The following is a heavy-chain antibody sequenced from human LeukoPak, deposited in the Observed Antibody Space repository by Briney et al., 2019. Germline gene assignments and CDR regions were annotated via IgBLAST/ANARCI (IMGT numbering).Heavy chain of an antibody. CDR3: ARGTDYGDLTTPPDY. D-gene: IGHD4-17*01. CDR2: IYYSGST. CDR1: GGSISSGGYS. Sequence: SETLSLTCAVSGGSISSGGYSWSWIRQPPGKGLEWIGYIYYSGSTYYNPSLKSRVTIPVDTSKNQFSLKLSSVTAADTAVYYCARGTDYGDLTTPPDYWGQGTLVTVAS. J-gene: IGHJ4*02. V-gene: IGHV4-30-4*07.